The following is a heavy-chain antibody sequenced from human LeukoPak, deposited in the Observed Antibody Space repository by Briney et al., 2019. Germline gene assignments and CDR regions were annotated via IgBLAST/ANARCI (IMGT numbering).Heavy chain of an antibody. CDR2: ISSSSSYI. D-gene: IGHD2-2*01. CDR1: GFIFGGFA. CDR3: ARDQEVVPAATDAFDI. V-gene: IGHV3-21*01. J-gene: IGHJ3*02. Sequence: GGSLRLSCAASGFIFGGFAMAWVRQTPGKGLEWVSGISSSSSYIYYADSVKGRFTISRDNAKNSLYLQMNSLRAEDTAVYYCARDQEVVPAATDAFDIWGQGTMVTVSS.